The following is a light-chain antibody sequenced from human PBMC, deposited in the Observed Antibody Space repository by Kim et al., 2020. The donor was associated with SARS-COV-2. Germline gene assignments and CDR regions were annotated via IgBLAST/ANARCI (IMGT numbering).Light chain of an antibody. CDR1: QSVLYSSNNKNY. CDR2: WAS. CDR3: QQYHSTPYT. Sequence: DIVMTQSPDSLAVSLGERATINCKSSQSVLYSSNNKNYLAWYQQKPGQPPKLLIYWASTRESGVPDRFSGSGSGTDFTLTIGSLQAEDVAVYYCQQYHSTPYTFGQGTKLEI. J-gene: IGKJ2*01. V-gene: IGKV4-1*01.